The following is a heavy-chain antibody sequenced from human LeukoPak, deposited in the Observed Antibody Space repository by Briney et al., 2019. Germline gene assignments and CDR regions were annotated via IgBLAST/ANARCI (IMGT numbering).Heavy chain of an antibody. CDR2: ISGSGGST. CDR1: GFTFSSYA. D-gene: IGHD2-15*01. Sequence: QPGGSLRLSCAASGFTFSSYAMSWVRQAPGKALEWVPAISGSGGSTYYADSVKGRFTISRDNSKNTLYLQMNSLRAEDTAVYYCAKAPSRTLEVAATFFDYWGQGTLVTVSS. V-gene: IGHV3-23*01. CDR3: AKAPSRTLEVAATFFDY. J-gene: IGHJ4*02.